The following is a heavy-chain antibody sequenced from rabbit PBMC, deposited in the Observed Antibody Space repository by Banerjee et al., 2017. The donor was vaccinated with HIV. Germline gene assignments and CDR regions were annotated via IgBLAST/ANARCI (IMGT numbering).Heavy chain of an antibody. J-gene: IGHJ4*01. CDR1: GFTISNNYW. V-gene: IGHV1S47*01. CDR3: ARTHDGDYDFNL. CDR2: IFTGDSTT. Sequence: QEQLVESGGGLVQPGGSLKLSCKASGFTISNNYWMCWVRQVPEKGLEWIGCIFTGDSTTYFASWVNGRFTISSHNAQNTLYLQMTSLTAADTATYFCARTHDGDYDFNLWGQGTLVTVS. D-gene: IGHD2-1*01.